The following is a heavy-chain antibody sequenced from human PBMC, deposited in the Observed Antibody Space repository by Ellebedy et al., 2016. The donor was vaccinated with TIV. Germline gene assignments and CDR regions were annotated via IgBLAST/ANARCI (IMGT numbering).Heavy chain of an antibody. J-gene: IGHJ4*02. CDR3: ARAFQYSSGWAFDY. D-gene: IGHD6-19*01. CDR1: GGSFSSFH. V-gene: IGHV4-34*01. Sequence: MPSETLSLTCAVYGGSFSSFHWSWIRQPPGKGLEWIGEINQRGNTNYHPSLESRVSISVDTPKKQFSLKMSSVTAADTAVYYCARAFQYSSGWAFDYWGQGTLVTVSS. CDR2: INQRGNT.